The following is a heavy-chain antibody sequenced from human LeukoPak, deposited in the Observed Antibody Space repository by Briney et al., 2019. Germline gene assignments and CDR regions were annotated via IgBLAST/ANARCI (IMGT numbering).Heavy chain of an antibody. J-gene: IGHJ4*02. CDR2: IRYDGSNK. D-gene: IGHD6-19*01. CDR3: AKDLRVADDY. V-gene: IGHV3-30*02. Sequence: PGGSLRLSCAASGFTFSSYGMDWVRQAPGKGLEWVAFIRYDGSNKYYTDSVKGRFTISRDSSKSTMYLQMNSLRVEDTAVYYCAKDLRVADDYWGQGTLVTVSS. CDR1: GFTFSSYG.